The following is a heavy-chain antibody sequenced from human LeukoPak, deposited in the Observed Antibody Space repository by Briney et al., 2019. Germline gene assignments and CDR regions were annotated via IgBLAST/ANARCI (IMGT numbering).Heavy chain of an antibody. CDR1: GGSISSHC. CDR2: VYYTGSA. Sequence: SETLSLTCTVSGGSISSHCWSWIRQPPRKGLEWIGYVYYTGSANYNPSLKSRVTISLDTSKSQFSLKLSSVTAADTAVYFCARGVDCSDFAFDIWGRGTMVTVSS. CDR3: ARGVDCSDFAFDI. J-gene: IGHJ3*02. V-gene: IGHV4-59*11. D-gene: IGHD2-15*01.